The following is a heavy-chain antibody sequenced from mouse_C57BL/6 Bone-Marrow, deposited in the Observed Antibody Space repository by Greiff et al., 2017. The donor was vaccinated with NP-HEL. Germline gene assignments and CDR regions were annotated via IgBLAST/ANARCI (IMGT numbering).Heavy chain of an antibody. CDR2: ISSGSSTI. CDR1: GFTFSDYG. V-gene: IGHV5-17*01. D-gene: IGHD4-1*01. Sequence: EVQRVESGGGFVKPGGSLKLSCAASGFTFSDYGMHWVRQAPEKGLEWVAYISSGSSTIYYADTVKGRFTISRDNAKNTLFLQMTSLRSEDTAMYYCARNRWGAAMDYWGQGTSVTVSS. CDR3: ARNRWGAAMDY. J-gene: IGHJ4*01.